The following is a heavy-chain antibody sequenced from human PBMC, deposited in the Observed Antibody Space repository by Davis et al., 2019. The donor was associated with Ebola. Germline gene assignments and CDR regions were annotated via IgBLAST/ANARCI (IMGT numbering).Heavy chain of an antibody. D-gene: IGHD2-2*01. CDR3: ARSSYQPEY. CDR2: ISYGGNLD. J-gene: IGHJ4*02. Sequence: GESLKISCAASGFTFSSYVMHWVRQAPGKGLEWVADISYGGNLDYYADSVNGRFTISRDDSKNTLYLQMNSLRAEDTAVYYCARSSYQPEYWGQGTLVTVSS. CDR1: GFTFSSYV. V-gene: IGHV3-30-3*01.